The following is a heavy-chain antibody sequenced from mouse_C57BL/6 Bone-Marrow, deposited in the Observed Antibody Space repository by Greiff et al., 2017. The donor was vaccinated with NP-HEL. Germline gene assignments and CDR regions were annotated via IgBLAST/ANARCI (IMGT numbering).Heavy chain of an antibody. CDR1: GYTFTDYY. V-gene: IGHV1-19*01. CDR2: INPYNGGT. D-gene: IGHD2-4*01. J-gene: IGHJ3*01. Sequence: VQLQQSGPVLVKPGASVKMSCKASGYTFTDYYMNWVKQSHGKSLEWIGVINPYNGGTSYNQKFKGKATLTVDKSSSTAYMELNSLTSEDSAVYYCARQGDYDEFAYWGQGTLVTVSA. CDR3: ARQGDYDEFAY.